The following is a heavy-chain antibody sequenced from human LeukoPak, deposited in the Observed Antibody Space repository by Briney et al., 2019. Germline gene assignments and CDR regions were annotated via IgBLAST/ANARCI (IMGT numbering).Heavy chain of an antibody. CDR2: IYYSGST. Sequence: SETLSLTCTVSGGSISSYYWSWLRQPPGKGLEWIGYIYYSGSTNYNPSLKSRVTISVDTSKNQFSLKLSSVTAADTAVYYWARDRGRSARGRWFDPWGQGTLVTVSS. D-gene: IGHD3-3*01. V-gene: IGHV4-59*01. J-gene: IGHJ5*02. CDR1: GGSISSYY. CDR3: ARDRGRSARGRWFDP.